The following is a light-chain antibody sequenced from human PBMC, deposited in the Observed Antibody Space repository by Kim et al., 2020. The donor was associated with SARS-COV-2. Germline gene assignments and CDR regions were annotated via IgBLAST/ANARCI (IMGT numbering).Light chain of an antibody. CDR1: QSVSSSY. J-gene: IGKJ1*01. Sequence: EIVLTQSPGTLSLSPGERVTLSCRASQSVSSSYLAWYQQKPGQAPRLLISGASSRATGIPDRFSGSGSGTDFTLTISRLEPEDFAVYYCQQYGRSPPWTFGRGTKVDIK. CDR2: GAS. V-gene: IGKV3-20*01. CDR3: QQYGRSPPWT.